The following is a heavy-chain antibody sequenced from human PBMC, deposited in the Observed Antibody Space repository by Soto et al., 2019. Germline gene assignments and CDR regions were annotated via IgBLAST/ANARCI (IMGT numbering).Heavy chain of an antibody. D-gene: IGHD3-16*02. Sequence: QVQLVQSGAEVKKPGASVKVSCKASGYTFTSYGISWVRQAPGQGLEWMGWISAYNGNTNYEKKLQGRVTMTTDTYTSTAYMELRSLRSDDTAVYYCARASPWGSYRSSYYFDDWGHVPLVTVSS. CDR1: GYTFTSYG. J-gene: IGHJ4*01. V-gene: IGHV1-18*01. CDR3: ARASPWGSYRSSYYFDD. CDR2: ISAYNGNT.